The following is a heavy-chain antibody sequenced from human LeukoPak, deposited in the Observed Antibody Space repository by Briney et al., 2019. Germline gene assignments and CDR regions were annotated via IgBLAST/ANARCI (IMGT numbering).Heavy chain of an antibody. Sequence: GRSLRLSCAASGFTFSSYAMHWVRQAPGKGLEWVAVISYDGSNKYYADSVKGRFTISRDNSKNTLYLQMNSLRAEDTAVYYCARERAAYFGKHFDYRGQGTLVTVSS. CDR1: GFTFSSYA. CDR3: ARERAAYFGKHFDY. D-gene: IGHD2/OR15-2a*01. J-gene: IGHJ4*02. CDR2: ISYDGSNK. V-gene: IGHV3-30-3*01.